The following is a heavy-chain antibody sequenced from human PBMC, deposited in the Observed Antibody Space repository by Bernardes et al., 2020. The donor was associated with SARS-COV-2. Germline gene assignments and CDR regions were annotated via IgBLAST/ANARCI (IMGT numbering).Heavy chain of an antibody. CDR1: GGSISSSSYY. CDR2: IYYSGST. V-gene: IGHV4-39*01. Sequence: TLSLTCTVSGGSISSSSYYWGWIRQPPGKGLEWIGSIYYSGSTYYNPSLKSRVTISVDTSKNQFSLKLSSVTAADTAVYYCARTGYSSSWYPDWGQGTLVTVSS. J-gene: IGHJ4*02. CDR3: ARTGYSSSWYPD. D-gene: IGHD6-13*01.